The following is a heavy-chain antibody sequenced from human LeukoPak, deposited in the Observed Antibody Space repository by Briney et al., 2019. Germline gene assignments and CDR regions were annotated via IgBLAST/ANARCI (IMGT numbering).Heavy chain of an antibody. CDR1: GGTFSSYA. CDR2: LIPIFGTA. V-gene: IGHV1-69*06. J-gene: IGHJ6*03. CDR3: ARGVYSRYSGTKGYYYYYMDV. Sequence: ASVKVSCKASGGTFSSYAISWVRQAPGQGLEWMGGLIPIFGTANYAQKFQGRVTITADKSTSTAYMELSSLRSEDTAVYYCARGVYSRYSGTKGYYYYYMDVWGKGTTVTVSS. D-gene: IGHD1-26*01.